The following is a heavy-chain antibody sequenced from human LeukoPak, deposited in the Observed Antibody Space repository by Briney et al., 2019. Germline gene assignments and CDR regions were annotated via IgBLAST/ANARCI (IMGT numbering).Heavy chain of an antibody. CDR2: ISGYNGNT. D-gene: IGHD5-12*01. J-gene: IGHJ4*02. CDR1: TYTFTRYG. CDR3: ARSGRGTYYYFDL. Sequence: GASVKVSFKASTYTFTRYGISWVRQAPGQGLEWMGWISGYNGNTNYAQKFLGRVSMTADTATSTAYMELRSLTSDDTAMYYCARSGRGTYYYFDLWGQGTLVTVSS. V-gene: IGHV1-18*01.